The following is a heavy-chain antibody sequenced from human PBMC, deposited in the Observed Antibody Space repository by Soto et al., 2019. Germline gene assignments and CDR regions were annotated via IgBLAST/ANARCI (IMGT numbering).Heavy chain of an antibody. Sequence: TLSLTCTVSGGSISSGGYYWSWIRQHPGKGLEWIGYIYYSGSTYYNPSLKSRVTISVDTSKNQFSLKLSSVTAADTAVYYCARVRSDYDFWSGYYPGSYYYYYMDVWGKGTTVTVS. CDR2: IYYSGST. V-gene: IGHV4-31*03. CDR1: GGSISSGGYY. D-gene: IGHD3-3*01. J-gene: IGHJ6*03. CDR3: ARVRSDYDFWSGYYPGSYYYYYMDV.